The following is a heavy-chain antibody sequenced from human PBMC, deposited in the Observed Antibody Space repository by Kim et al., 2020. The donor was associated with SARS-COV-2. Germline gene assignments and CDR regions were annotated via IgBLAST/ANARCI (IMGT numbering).Heavy chain of an antibody. V-gene: IGHV1-3*01. Sequence: KFQGRVTITRDTSASTAYMELSSLRSEDTAVYYCARDPFLDYYDSSGFDYWGQGTLVTVSS. J-gene: IGHJ4*02. D-gene: IGHD3-22*01. CDR3: ARDPFLDYYDSSGFDY.